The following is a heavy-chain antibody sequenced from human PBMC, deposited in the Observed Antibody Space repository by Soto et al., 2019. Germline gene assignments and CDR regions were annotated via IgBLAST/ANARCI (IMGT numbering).Heavy chain of an antibody. CDR1: GFTVSNTY. V-gene: IGHV3-53*01. Sequence: PVGSLRLSCAASGFTVSNTYMTWVRQPPGKGLECVSVIYTAGGTNYADSVKGRFIISRDNSKNTLYLQMNSLRAEDTAVYYCARALQVAKGGFDPCGQGTLLTVSS. CDR2: IYTAGGT. CDR3: ARALQVAKGGFDP. J-gene: IGHJ5*02. D-gene: IGHD1-1*01.